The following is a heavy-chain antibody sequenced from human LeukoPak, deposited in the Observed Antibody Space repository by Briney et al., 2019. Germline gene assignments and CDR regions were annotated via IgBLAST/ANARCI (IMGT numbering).Heavy chain of an antibody. D-gene: IGHD4-17*01. CDR3: PRDRLHYGEYEKTLDY. J-gene: IGHJ4*02. V-gene: IGHV3-48*01. Sequence: PGGSLRLSCAASGFTFSSYSMTWVRQAPGKGLECVSYRTFTSSTIHYADSVKGRFTISRDNAKSSLYLQMNSLRADDTAVYYCPRDRLHYGEYEKTLDYWGQGTLVTVSS. CDR2: RTFTSSTI. CDR1: GFTFSSYS.